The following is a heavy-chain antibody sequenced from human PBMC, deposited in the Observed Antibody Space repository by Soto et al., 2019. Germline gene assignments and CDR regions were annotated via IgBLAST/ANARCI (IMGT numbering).Heavy chain of an antibody. CDR1: GFTFNKYW. D-gene: IGHD2-2*01. CDR2: IKQDGSED. J-gene: IGHJ6*02. CDR3: ARLGVVPEAPKGTDV. V-gene: IGHV3-7*03. Sequence: PGGSLRLSCAASGFTFNKYWMSWVRQAPGRGLEWVANIKQDGSEDYYVDSVKGRFTISRDNAKNSLYLQMNSLRAEETAVYFCARLGVVPEAPKGTDVWGQGTTVTVSS.